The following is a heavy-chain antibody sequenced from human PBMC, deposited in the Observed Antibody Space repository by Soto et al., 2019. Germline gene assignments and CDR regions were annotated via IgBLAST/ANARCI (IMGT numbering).Heavy chain of an antibody. J-gene: IGHJ4*02. V-gene: IGHV1-18*04. CDR1: GYTFTSYG. D-gene: IGHD2-21*02. CDR2: ISAYNGKT. Sequence: ASVKVSCKASGYTFTSYGISWVRQAPGQGLEWMGWISAYNGKTNYAQKLQGRVTMTTDTSTSTAYMELWSLRSDDTAVYYCARDKEVTYCGGDCYPQGYWGQGTLVTVS. CDR3: ARDKEVTYCGGDCYPQGY.